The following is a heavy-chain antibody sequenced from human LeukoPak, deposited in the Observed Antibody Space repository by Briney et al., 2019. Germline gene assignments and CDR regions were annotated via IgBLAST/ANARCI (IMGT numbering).Heavy chain of an antibody. CDR3: ARVGIGRFGELRGFDY. CDR1: GFTFSSYS. J-gene: IGHJ4*02. D-gene: IGHD3-10*01. CDR2: ISISSSYI. Sequence: PGGSLTLSCAASGFTFSSYSMNWVRQAARKGLDWVSSISISSSYIYYAVSVKGRCTISRKNAKNSLYLQMNSLRAEETAVYYCARVGIGRFGELRGFDYWGQGTLVTVSS. V-gene: IGHV3-21*01.